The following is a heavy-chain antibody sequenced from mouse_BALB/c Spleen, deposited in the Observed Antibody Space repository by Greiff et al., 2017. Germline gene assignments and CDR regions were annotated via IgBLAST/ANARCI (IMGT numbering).Heavy chain of an antibody. CDR1: GFTFSSYT. CDR3: ARAYYYGSSRYWYFDV. Sequence: DVMLVESGGGLVQPGGSLKLSCAASGFTFSSYTMSWVRQTPEKRLEWVAYISNGGGSTYYPDTVKGRFTISRDNAKNTLYLQMSSLKSEDTAMYYCARAYYYGSSRYWYFDVWGAGTTVTVSA. J-gene: IGHJ1*01. D-gene: IGHD1-1*01. CDR2: ISNGGGST. V-gene: IGHV5-12-2*01.